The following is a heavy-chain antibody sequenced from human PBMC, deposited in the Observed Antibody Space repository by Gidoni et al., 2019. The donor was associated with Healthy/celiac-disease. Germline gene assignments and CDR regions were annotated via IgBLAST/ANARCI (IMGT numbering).Heavy chain of an antibody. CDR1: GFTVSSNY. Sequence: EVQLVESGGGLIQPGGSLRLSCAASGFTVSSNYMSWVRQAPGKGLEWVSVIYSGGSTYYADSVKGRFTISRDNSKNTLYLQMNSLRAEDTAVYYCARDSSSSSVYFDYWGQGTLVTVSS. J-gene: IGHJ4*02. D-gene: IGHD6-6*01. CDR3: ARDSSSSSVYFDY. CDR2: IYSGGST. V-gene: IGHV3-53*01.